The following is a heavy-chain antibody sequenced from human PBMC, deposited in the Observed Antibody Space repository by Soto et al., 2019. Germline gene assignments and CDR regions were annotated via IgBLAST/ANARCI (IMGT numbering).Heavy chain of an antibody. Sequence: PGGSLRLSCAASGFTFSSYGMHWVRQAPGKGLEWVAVISYDGSNKYYADSVKGRFTISRDNSKNTLYLQMNSLRAEDTAVYYCAKFQSWLVSSFDIWGQGTMVTVSS. V-gene: IGHV3-30*18. D-gene: IGHD5-12*01. CDR1: GFTFSSYG. J-gene: IGHJ3*02. CDR2: ISYDGSNK. CDR3: AKFQSWLVSSFDI.